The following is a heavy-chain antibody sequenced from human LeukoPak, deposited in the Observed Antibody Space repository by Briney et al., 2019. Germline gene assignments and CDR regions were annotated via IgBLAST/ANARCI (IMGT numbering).Heavy chain of an antibody. CDR2: INHSGST. CDR3: ARYGSSSHTRFDY. V-gene: IGHV4-34*01. D-gene: IGHD6-13*01. J-gene: IGHJ4*02. Sequence: PSETLSLTCAVYGGSFSGYYWSWIRQPPGKGLEWIGEINHSGSTNYNPSLKSRVTISVDTSKNQFSLKLSSVTAADTAVYYCARYGSSSHTRFDYWGQGTLVTVSS. CDR1: GGSFSGYY.